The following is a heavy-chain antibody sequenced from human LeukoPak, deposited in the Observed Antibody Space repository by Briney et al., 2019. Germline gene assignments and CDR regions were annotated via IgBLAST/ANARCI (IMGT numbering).Heavy chain of an antibody. J-gene: IGHJ4*02. D-gene: IGHD3-16*02. CDR1: GFTVSSDC. Sequence: GGSLRLSCAASGFTVSSDCMSWVRQAPGKGLEWVSVIYSGGSTYYADSVKGRFTISRDNSKNTLYLQMNSLRAEDTAVYYCARASVWGSYRYTTDWGQGTLVTVSS. CDR3: ARASVWGSYRYTTD. CDR2: IYSGGST. V-gene: IGHV3-66*01.